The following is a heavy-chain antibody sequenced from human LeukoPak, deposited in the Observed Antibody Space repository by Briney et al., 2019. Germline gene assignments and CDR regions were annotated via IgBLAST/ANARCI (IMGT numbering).Heavy chain of an antibody. Sequence: GGSLRLSCAASGFTVSSNYMIWVRQAPGKGLEWVSVIYSDGSTYYADSVKGRFTISRDNSKNTLYLRMNSLRAEDTAVYYCARVINYSWSGYNWFDPWGQGTLVTVSS. CDR3: ARVINYSWSGYNWFDP. CDR2: IYSDGST. V-gene: IGHV3-53*01. J-gene: IGHJ5*02. CDR1: GFTVSSNY. D-gene: IGHD3-3*01.